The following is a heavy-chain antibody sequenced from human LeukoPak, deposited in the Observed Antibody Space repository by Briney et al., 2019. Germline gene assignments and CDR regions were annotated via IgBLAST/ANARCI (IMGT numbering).Heavy chain of an antibody. CDR1: GYTFTDYY. Sequence: GASVKVSCKASGYTFTDYYMHWVRQAPGQGREWMGRINPNSGGTNYAQKFQGGVTMTRDTSISTAYMELSSLRSDDTAFYYCARAPPNSGSYYRLHSWFDPWGQGALVTVSS. J-gene: IGHJ5*02. D-gene: IGHD3-10*01. CDR2: INPNSGGT. CDR3: ARAPPNSGSYYRLHSWFDP. V-gene: IGHV1-2*06.